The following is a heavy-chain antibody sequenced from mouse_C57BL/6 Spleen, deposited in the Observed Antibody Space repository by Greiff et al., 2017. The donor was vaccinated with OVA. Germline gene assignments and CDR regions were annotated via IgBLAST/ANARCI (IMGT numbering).Heavy chain of an antibody. CDR3: ARGALSTTGSPYWYFDV. CDR1: GYTFTSYW. D-gene: IGHD1-1*01. Sequence: VQLQQPGAELVRPGTSVKLSCKASGYTFTSYWMHWVKQRPGQGLEWIGVIDPSDSYTNYNQKFKGKATLTVDTSSSTASMQLSSLTSEDSAVYYCARGALSTTGSPYWYFDVWGTGTTVTVSS. CDR2: IDPSDSYT. V-gene: IGHV1-59*01. J-gene: IGHJ1*03.